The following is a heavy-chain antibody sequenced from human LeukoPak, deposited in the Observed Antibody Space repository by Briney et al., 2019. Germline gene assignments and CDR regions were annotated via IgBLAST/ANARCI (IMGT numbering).Heavy chain of an antibody. V-gene: IGHV3-53*01. CDR2: IYSGGST. J-gene: IGHJ4*02. CDR3: ASSQVHFDY. Sequence: GGSPRLSCVASGFTFTSYGMSWVRQAPGKGLEWVSVIYSGGSTYYADSVKGRFTISRDNSKNTLYLQMNSLRAEDTAVYYCASSQVHFDYWGQGTLVTVSS. CDR1: GFTFTSYG.